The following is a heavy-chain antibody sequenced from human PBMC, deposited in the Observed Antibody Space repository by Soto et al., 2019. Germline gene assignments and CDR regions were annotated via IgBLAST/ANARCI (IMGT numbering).Heavy chain of an antibody. V-gene: IGHV4-59*01. CDR1: GGSISSYY. CDR2: IYYSGST. CDR3: ARGFYSSSRPFDY. Sequence: SETLSLTCTVSGGSISSYYWSWIRQPPGKGLEWIGYIYYSGSTNYNPSLKSRVTISVDTSKNQFSLKLSSVTAADTAVYYCARGFYSSSRPFDYWGQGTLVTVS. D-gene: IGHD6-13*01. J-gene: IGHJ4*02.